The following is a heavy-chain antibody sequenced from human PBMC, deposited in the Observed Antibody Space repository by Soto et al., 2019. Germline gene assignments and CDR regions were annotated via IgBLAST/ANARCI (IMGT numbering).Heavy chain of an antibody. CDR1: GGSISSGGYY. CDR2: IYYSGST. D-gene: IGHD2-15*01. Sequence: SETLSLTCTVSGGSISSGGYYWSWIRQHPGKGLEWIGYIYYSGSTYYNPSLKSRVTISVDTSKNQFSLKLSSVTAADTAVYYCARTHCSGGSCYRYYYYYGMDVWGQGTTVTVSS. J-gene: IGHJ6*02. V-gene: IGHV4-31*03. CDR3: ARTHCSGGSCYRYYYYYGMDV.